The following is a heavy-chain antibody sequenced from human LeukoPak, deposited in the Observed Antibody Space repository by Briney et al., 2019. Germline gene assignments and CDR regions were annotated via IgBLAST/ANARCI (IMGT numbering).Heavy chain of an antibody. CDR2: ISSSSSYI. Sequence: SGGSLRLSCAASGFTFSSYSMNWVRQAPGKGLEWVSSISSSSSYIYYADSVKGRFTISRDNAKNSLYLQMNSLRAEDTAVYYCARDFSGGRSPYYFDYWGQGTLVTVSS. V-gene: IGHV3-21*01. D-gene: IGHD4-23*01. CDR1: GFTFSSYS. CDR3: ARDFSGGRSPYYFDY. J-gene: IGHJ4*02.